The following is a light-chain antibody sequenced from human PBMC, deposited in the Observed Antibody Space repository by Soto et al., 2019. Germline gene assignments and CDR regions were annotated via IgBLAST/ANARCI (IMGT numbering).Light chain of an antibody. J-gene: IGLJ1*01. Sequence: QSVLTQPPSVSGAPGQTVIISCTGTSSDVGAYNSVSWYQQHPGKAPKLMIYEVSNRPSGVSNRFSGSKSGNTASLTISGLQAEDEADYYCSSYTSSSTRVFGSGTKVTVL. V-gene: IGLV2-14*01. CDR2: EVS. CDR3: SSYTSSSTRV. CDR1: SSDVGAYNS.